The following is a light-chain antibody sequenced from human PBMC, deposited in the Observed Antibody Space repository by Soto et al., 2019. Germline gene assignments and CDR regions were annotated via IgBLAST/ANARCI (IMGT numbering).Light chain of an antibody. CDR3: QQYNKWPIT. CDR2: AES. Sequence: EIVMTQSPATLSVSPGERAILSCRASQSISINLAWYQQKPGQAPRLIIYAESNRATGVPARFSGSWSGTELTLTISSLQSEDSAFYYCQQYNKWPITFGQGTRLEIK. V-gene: IGKV3-15*01. J-gene: IGKJ5*01. CDR1: QSISIN.